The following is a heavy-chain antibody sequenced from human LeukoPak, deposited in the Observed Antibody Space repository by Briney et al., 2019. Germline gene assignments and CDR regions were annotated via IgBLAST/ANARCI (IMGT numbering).Heavy chain of an antibody. CDR1: GFTVSSNY. Sequence: PGGSLSLSCAVSGFTVSSNYMRWVRQAPGKGVEWVSVIYSCGITYYAHSVKGRFTISRDISKNTLYLQINSLRAEDTAVYYCYSMIVVGIRVINDYWVQGTLLTVSS. CDR3: YSMIVVGIRVINDY. D-gene: IGHD3-22*01. J-gene: IGHJ4*02. CDR2: IYSCGIT. V-gene: IGHV3-66*01.